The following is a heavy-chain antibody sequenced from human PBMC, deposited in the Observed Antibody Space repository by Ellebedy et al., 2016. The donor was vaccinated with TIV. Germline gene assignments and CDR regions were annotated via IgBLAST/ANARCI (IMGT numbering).Heavy chain of an antibody. Sequence: GESLKISCAASGFSFSNYWMHWVRQVPGKGLVWVSRIDSDGSSTTYADSVKGRFAISRDNAKKTVYLQMNSLRAEDTAVYYCAKVIDDYNLIYFDYWGQGALVTVSS. CDR2: IDSDGSST. CDR1: GFSFSNYW. V-gene: IGHV3-74*01. CDR3: AKVIDDYNLIYFDY. J-gene: IGHJ4*02. D-gene: IGHD5-24*01.